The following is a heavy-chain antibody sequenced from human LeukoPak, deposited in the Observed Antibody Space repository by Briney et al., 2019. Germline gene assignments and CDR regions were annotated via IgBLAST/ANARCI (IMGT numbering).Heavy chain of an antibody. V-gene: IGHV5-51*01. CDR2: IYPGDSDT. J-gene: IGHJ4*02. D-gene: IGHD2-15*01. Sequence: GESLQISCQDSGYSFTSYWIGWVRQMPGKGLEWMGIIYPGDSDTRYSPSFQGQVTISADKSISTAYLQWNSLKASDTAMYYCARFVGACSGGSCYSDYWGQGTLVTVSS. CDR1: GYSFTSYW. CDR3: ARFVGACSGGSCYSDY.